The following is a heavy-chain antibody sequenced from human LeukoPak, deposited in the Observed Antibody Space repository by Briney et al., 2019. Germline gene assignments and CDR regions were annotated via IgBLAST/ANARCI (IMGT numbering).Heavy chain of an antibody. D-gene: IGHD2-2*01. CDR3: AKGVSTRGYYYYYMDV. J-gene: IGHJ6*03. V-gene: IGHV3-30-3*01. Sequence: PEGSLRLSCAASGFTFNIYAIHWVRQAPGKGLEWVALISYDETYEYYADSVRGRFTISRDNSKNTLFLQMNSLRPEDTAVYYCAKGVSTRGYYYYYMDVWGKGTTVTVSS. CDR2: ISYDETYE. CDR1: GFTFNIYA.